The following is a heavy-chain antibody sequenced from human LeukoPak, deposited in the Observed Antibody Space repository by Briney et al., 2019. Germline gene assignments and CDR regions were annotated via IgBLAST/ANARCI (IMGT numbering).Heavy chain of an antibody. D-gene: IGHD5-12*01. CDR1: GGSFSGYY. CDR3: SRHSRIVATISGNWFDP. Sequence: MASETLSLTCAVYGGSFSGYYWSWIRQPPGKGLEWIGEINHSGSTNYNPSLKSRVTISVDTSKNQFSLKLSSVTAADTAVYYCSRHSRIVATISGNWFDPWGQGTLVTVSS. CDR2: INHSGST. J-gene: IGHJ5*02. V-gene: IGHV4-34*01.